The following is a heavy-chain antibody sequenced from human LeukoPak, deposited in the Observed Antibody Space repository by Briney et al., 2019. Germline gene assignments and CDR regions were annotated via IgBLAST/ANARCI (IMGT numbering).Heavy chain of an antibody. Sequence: SETLSLTCAVYGGSFSDYYWSWIRQPPGKGVEWIGEINHSGSSNYNPSLKSRVTISVDTSKNQFSLKLSSVTAAGTAVYYCARVRKAAPTWFGDRAFDIWGQGTMVTVSS. CDR3: ARVRKAAPTWFGDRAFDI. D-gene: IGHD3-10*01. V-gene: IGHV4-34*01. CDR2: INHSGSS. J-gene: IGHJ3*02. CDR1: GGSFSDYY.